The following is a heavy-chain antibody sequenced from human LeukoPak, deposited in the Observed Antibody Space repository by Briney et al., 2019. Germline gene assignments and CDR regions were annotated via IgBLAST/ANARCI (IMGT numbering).Heavy chain of an antibody. CDR3: ARGLGGWWPEPFA. D-gene: IGHD2-8*02. J-gene: IGHJ5*02. CDR1: GGSFSGYY. Sequence: PSETLSLTCAVYGGSFSGYYWSWIRQPPGKGLEWIGEINHSGSTNYNPSLKSRVTILVDTSKNQFSLKLSSVTAADTAVYYCARGLGGWWPEPFAWGQGTLVTVSS. V-gene: IGHV4-34*01. CDR2: INHSGST.